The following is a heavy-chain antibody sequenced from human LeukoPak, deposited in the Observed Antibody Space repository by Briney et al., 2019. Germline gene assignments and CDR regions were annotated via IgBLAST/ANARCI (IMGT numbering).Heavy chain of an antibody. Sequence: PGGSLRLSCAASGFIFINYAMSWVRQAPGKGLEWVSAISGSGGSTYYADSVKGRFTISRDNSKNTLYLQMNSLRAEDTAVYYCAKVDGSGSYYFDYWGQGTLVTVSS. D-gene: IGHD3-10*01. CDR3: AKVDGSGSYYFDY. V-gene: IGHV3-23*01. CDR1: GFIFINYA. CDR2: ISGSGGST. J-gene: IGHJ4*02.